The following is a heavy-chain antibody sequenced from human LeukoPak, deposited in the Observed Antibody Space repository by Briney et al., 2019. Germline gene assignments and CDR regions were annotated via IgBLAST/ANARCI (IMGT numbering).Heavy chain of an antibody. V-gene: IGHV3-7*01. J-gene: IGHJ4*02. D-gene: IGHD3-3*01. CDR2: IKQDGSEK. CDR3: AREGNLEWLWFDY. CDR1: GFTFSSYW. Sequence: GGSLRLSCAASGFTFSSYWMSWVRQAPGKGLGWVANIKQDGSEKYYVDSVKGRFTISRDNAKNSLYLQMNSLRAEDTAVYYCAREGNLEWLWFDYWGQGTLVTVSS.